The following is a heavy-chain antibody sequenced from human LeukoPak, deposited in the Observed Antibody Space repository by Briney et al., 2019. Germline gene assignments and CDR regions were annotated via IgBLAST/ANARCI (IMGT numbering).Heavy chain of an antibody. CDR2: INTNTGNP. J-gene: IGHJ6*02. CDR1: GYTFTSYA. V-gene: IGHV7-4-1*02. D-gene: IGHD4-17*01. CDR3: ARSWGTVSDYYYGMDV. Sequence: ASVRVSCKASGYTFTSYAMNWVRQAPGQGLEWMGWINTNTGNPTYAQGFTGRFVFSLDTSVSTAYLQISSLKAEDTAVYYCARSWGTVSDYYYGMDVWGQGTTVTVSS.